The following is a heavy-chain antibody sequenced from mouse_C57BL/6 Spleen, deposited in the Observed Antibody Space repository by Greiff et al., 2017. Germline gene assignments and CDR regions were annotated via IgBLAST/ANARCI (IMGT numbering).Heavy chain of an antibody. CDR2: IDPSDSYT. CDR1: GYTFTSYW. CDR3: ARRGAALLYYAMDY. D-gene: IGHD1-2*01. V-gene: IGHV1-59*01. J-gene: IGHJ4*01. Sequence: QVQLQQPGAELVRPGTSVKLSCKASGYTFTSYWMHWVKQRPGQGLEWIGVIDPSDSYTNYNQKFKGKATLTVDTSSSTAYMQLSSLTSEDSAVYYCARRGAALLYYAMDYWGQGTSVTVSS.